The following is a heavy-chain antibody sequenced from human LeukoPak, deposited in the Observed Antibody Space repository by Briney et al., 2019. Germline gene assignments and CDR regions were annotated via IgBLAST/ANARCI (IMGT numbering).Heavy chain of an antibody. CDR2: IYTDESTI. J-gene: IGHJ4*02. CDR1: GFTFSTNW. D-gene: IGHD2-2*01. CDR3: ATDVPAATIFGY. V-gene: IGHV3-74*01. Sequence: GGSLRLSCAASGFTFSTNWMHWVRQAPGKGLVWVSRIYTDESTISYADSVKDRFTISRDNAKNTLYLQMNSLRAEDTAVYYCATDVPAATIFGYWGQGTLVTVSS.